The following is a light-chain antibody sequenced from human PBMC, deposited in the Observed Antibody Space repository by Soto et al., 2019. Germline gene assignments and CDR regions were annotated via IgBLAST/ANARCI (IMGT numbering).Light chain of an antibody. CDR3: QSYDSSLSGYV. Sequence: QSALTQPASVSGSPGQSITISCTGTGSDVGGYDYVSWYQHHPGKAPKVMIYEVTNRPSGVSNRFSGSKSGNTASLTISGLLAEDEADYYCQSYDSSLSGYVFGTGTKVTVL. CDR2: EVT. CDR1: GSDVGGYDY. J-gene: IGLJ1*01. V-gene: IGLV2-14*01.